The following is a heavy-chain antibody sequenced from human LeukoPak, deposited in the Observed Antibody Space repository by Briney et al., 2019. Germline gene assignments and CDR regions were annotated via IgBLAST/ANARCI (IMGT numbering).Heavy chain of an antibody. CDR2: NSGST. Sequence: SETLSLTCTVSGDSISSYFWSWIRQPPGKGLEWIGYNSGSTNYNPSLKSRVTILLDRSKNQFSLKLSSVTAADTAVYSCARGRGYGGNYLRSFDIWGQGTMVTVSS. D-gene: IGHD1-26*01. CDR3: ARGRGYGGNYLRSFDI. J-gene: IGHJ3*02. CDR1: GDSISSYF. V-gene: IGHV4-59*08.